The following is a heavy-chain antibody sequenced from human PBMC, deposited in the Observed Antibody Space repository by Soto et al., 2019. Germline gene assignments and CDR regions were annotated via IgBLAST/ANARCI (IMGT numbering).Heavy chain of an antibody. V-gene: IGHV3-30*18. CDR3: AKDVRAVAAVLRSFDY. J-gene: IGHJ4*02. D-gene: IGHD6-19*01. CDR2: ISYDGSNK. Sequence: QVQLVESGGGVVQPGRSLRLSCAASGFTFSSYGMHWVRQAPGKGLEWVAVISYDGSNKYYADSVKGRFTISRDNSKNTLSLQMNSLRAEDTAVYYCAKDVRAVAAVLRSFDYWGQGTLVTVTS. CDR1: GFTFSSYG.